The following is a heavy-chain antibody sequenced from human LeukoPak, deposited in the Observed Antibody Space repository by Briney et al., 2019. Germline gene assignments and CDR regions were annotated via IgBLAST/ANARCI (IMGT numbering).Heavy chain of an antibody. V-gene: IGHV4-31*03. Sequence: SETLSLTCTVSGGSISSGGYYWSWIRQHSGKGLEWIGYIYYSGSTYYNPSLKSRVTISVDTSKNQFSLKLSSVTAADTAVYYCARGRDYYGMDVWGQGTTVTVSS. CDR1: GGSISSGGYY. CDR2: IYYSGST. CDR3: ARGRDYYGMDV. J-gene: IGHJ6*02.